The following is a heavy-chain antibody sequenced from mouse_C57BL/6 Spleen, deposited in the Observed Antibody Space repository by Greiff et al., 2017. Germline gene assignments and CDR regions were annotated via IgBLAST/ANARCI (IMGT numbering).Heavy chain of an antibody. J-gene: IGHJ1*03. V-gene: IGHV10-1*01. D-gene: IGHD1-1*01. Sequence: EVHLVESGGGLVQPKGSLKLSCAASGFSFNTYAMNWVRQAPGKGLEWVARIRSKSNNYATSYADSVKDSFTISRDDSESMLYLQMNNLKTEDTAMYYCVRDYGSSYRNFDVWGTGTTVTVSS. CDR1: GFSFNTYA. CDR3: VRDYGSSYRNFDV. CDR2: IRSKSNNYAT.